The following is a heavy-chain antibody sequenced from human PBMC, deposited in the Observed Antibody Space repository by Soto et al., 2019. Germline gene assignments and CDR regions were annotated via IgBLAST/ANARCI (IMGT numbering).Heavy chain of an antibody. CDR3: AGSPRITIFGVVTPGRHWFDP. CDR2: ISYDGSNK. Sequence: PGGSLRLSCAASGFTFSSYGMHWVRQAPGKGLEWVAVISYDGSNKYYADSVKGRFTISRDNSKNTLYLQMNSLRAEDTAVYYCAGSPRITIFGVVTPGRHWFDPWGQGTLVTVSS. CDR1: GFTFSSYG. J-gene: IGHJ5*02. V-gene: IGHV3-30*03. D-gene: IGHD3-3*01.